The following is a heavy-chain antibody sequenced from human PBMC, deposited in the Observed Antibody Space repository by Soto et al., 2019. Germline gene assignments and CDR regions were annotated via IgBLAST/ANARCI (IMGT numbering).Heavy chain of an antibody. V-gene: IGHV3-74*01. CDR3: ALSHTVTTDY. Sequence: EVQLVESGGGLVQPGGSLRLSCAASALTFSSYWMHWVRQAPGKGLVWVSRIKSDGSSTSYADSVKGRFTISRDNAKNTLYLQMNSLRAEDTAVYYCALSHTVTTDYWGQGTLVTVSS. CDR2: IKSDGSST. CDR1: ALTFSSYW. D-gene: IGHD4-17*01. J-gene: IGHJ4*02.